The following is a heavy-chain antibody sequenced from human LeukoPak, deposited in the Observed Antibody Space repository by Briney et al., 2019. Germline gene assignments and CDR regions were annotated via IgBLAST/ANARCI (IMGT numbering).Heavy chain of an antibody. J-gene: IGHJ4*02. CDR3: VREGLERRTNFDY. D-gene: IGHD1-1*01. CDR1: GFTFTSHV. Sequence: GGSLRLSCSASGFTFTSHVMHGVRHSPGKGLQYVSGISMNVQTTYYAGSVKGRFTNSRDSSKNTLYLQMNSLTAEDTAVYYCVREGLERRTNFDYWGQGTLVSVSS. CDR2: ISMNVQTT. V-gene: IGHV3-64D*06.